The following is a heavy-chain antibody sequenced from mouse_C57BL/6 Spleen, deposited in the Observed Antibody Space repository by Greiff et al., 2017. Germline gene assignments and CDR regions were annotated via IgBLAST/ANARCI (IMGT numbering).Heavy chain of an antibody. CDR2: IDPTDGET. CDR3: AREDYDEDCYAMDY. CDR1: GFNFTDYY. J-gene: IGHJ4*01. Sequence: EVQLQQSGAELVKPGASVKLSCTASGFNFTDYYMHWVKQRPEQGLEWIGRIDPTDGETKYAPKFQGKATITADKSSNTAYVQLSSLTSADTAVYDYAREDYDEDCYAMDYWGQGTSVTVSS. D-gene: IGHD2-4*01. V-gene: IGHV14-2*01.